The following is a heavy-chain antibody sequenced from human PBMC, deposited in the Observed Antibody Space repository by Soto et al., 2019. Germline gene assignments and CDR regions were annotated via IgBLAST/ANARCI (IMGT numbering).Heavy chain of an antibody. CDR1: GFTFSSYG. CDR2: IWYDGSNK. Sequence: QVQLVESGGGVVQPGRSLRLSCAASGFTFSSYGMHWVRQAPGKGLEWVAVIWYDGSNKYYADSVKGRFTISRDNSKNTLYLQMKSLRAEDTAVYYCAIYQRFLEWLLPYYYGMDVWVQGTTVTVS. D-gene: IGHD3-3*01. J-gene: IGHJ6*02. CDR3: AIYQRFLEWLLPYYYGMDV. V-gene: IGHV3-33*01.